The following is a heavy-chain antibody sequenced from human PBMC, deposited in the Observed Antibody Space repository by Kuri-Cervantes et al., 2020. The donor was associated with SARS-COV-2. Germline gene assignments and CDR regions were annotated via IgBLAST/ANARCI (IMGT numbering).Heavy chain of an antibody. D-gene: IGHD5-18*01. CDR1: GYTLTELS. V-gene: IGHV1-24*01. J-gene: IGHJ4*02. CDR2: FDPEDGET. CDR3: AKDRIQLWEDDY. Sequence: ASVKVSCKVSGYTLTELSMHWVRQAPGKGLEWMGGFDPEDGETIYAQKFQGRVTMTEDTSTDTAYMELSSLRAEDTAVYYCAKDRIQLWEDDYWGQGTLVTVSS.